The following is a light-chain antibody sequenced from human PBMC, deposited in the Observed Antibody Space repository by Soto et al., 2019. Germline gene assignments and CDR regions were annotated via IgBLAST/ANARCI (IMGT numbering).Light chain of an antibody. CDR1: SSDVGGYNY. CDR2: EVS. V-gene: IGLV2-8*01. CDR3: SSYVGSKTLV. Sequence: QSVLAQPPSASGSPGQSVTISCTGTSSDVGGYNYVSWYQHHPGKAPKLMIYEVSKRPSGVPDRFSGSKSGNTASLTVSGLQAEDEAEYYCSSYVGSKTLVFGGGTKLTVL. J-gene: IGLJ2*01.